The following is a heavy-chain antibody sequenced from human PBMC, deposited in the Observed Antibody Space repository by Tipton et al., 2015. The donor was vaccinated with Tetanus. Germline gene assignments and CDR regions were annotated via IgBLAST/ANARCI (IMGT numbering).Heavy chain of an antibody. CDR3: ARDHPPYYYDSSGYYSPWFDP. Sequence: TLSLTCTVSGGSISSYCWSWIRQPPGKGLEWIGYIYYSGSTNYNPSLKSRVTISVDTSKNQFSLKLSSVTAADTAVYYCARDHPPYYYDSSGYYSPWFDPWGQGTLVTVSS. D-gene: IGHD3-22*01. CDR2: IYYSGST. CDR1: GGSISSYC. V-gene: IGHV4-59*01. J-gene: IGHJ5*02.